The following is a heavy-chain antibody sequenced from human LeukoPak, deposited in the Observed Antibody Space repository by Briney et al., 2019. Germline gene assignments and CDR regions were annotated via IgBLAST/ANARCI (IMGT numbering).Heavy chain of an antibody. J-gene: IGHJ6*03. Sequence: SETLSLTCTVSGGSISSYYWSWIRQPAGKGLEWIGRIYTSGSTNYNPSLKSRVTMSVDTSKNQFSLKLSSVTAADTAVYYCARSHGAVAGQARGGPGFRVNYYYYYYMDVWGKGTMVTVSS. CDR2: IYTSGST. D-gene: IGHD6-19*01. CDR3: ARSHGAVAGQARGGPGFRVNYYYYYYMDV. V-gene: IGHV4-4*07. CDR1: GGSISSYY.